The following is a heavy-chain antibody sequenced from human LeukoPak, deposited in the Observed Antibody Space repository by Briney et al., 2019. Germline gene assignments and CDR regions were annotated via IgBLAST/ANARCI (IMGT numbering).Heavy chain of an antibody. D-gene: IGHD3-10*01. Sequence: GASVKVSCKASGGTFSSYAISWVRQAPGQGLEWMGRIIPMFDVANYAPRFQGRVTITADKSTNTAYMELRTLTSEDRATYYCARDKGNDAFDMWGQGTMVTVSS. CDR3: ARDKGNDAFDM. CDR1: GGTFSSYA. CDR2: IIPMFDVA. V-gene: IGHV1-69*04. J-gene: IGHJ3*02.